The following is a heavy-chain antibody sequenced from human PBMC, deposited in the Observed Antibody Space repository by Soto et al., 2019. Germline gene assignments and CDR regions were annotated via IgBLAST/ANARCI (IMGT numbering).Heavy chain of an antibody. CDR2: IYYSGST. Sequence: SETLSLTCTVSGGSVSSGSYYWSWIRQPPGKGLEWIGYIYYSGSTNYNPSLKSRVTISVDTSKNQFSLKLSSVTAADTAVYYCARVRREGWVPDFDYGGQGTLVTVSS. D-gene: IGHD1-1*01. V-gene: IGHV4-61*01. CDR3: ARVRREGWVPDFDY. CDR1: GGSVSSGSYY. J-gene: IGHJ4*02.